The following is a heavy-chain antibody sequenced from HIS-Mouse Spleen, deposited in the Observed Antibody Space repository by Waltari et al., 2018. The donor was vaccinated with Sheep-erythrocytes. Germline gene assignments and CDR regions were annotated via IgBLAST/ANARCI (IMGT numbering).Heavy chain of an antibody. J-gene: IGHJ3*02. CDR3: ARSRSSSWYDAFDI. CDR2: ISSSSSYI. CDR1: GFTFSSYS. D-gene: IGHD6-13*01. Sequence: GGGLVKPGGSLRLSCAASGFTFSSYSMNWVRQAPGKGLEWVSSISSSSSYIYYADSVKGRFTISRDNAKNSLYLQMNSLRAEETAVYYCARSRSSSWYDAFDIWGQGTMVTVSS. V-gene: IGHV3-21*01.